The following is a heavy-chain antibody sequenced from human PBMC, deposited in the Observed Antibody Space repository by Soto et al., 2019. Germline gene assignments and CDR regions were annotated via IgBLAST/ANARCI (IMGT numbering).Heavy chain of an antibody. D-gene: IGHD6-19*01. CDR2: IYPGDSYT. CDR3: ARSRIGAYSSGWYSPPGYYNYGIDA. V-gene: IGHV5-51*01. J-gene: IGHJ6*02. Sequence: PGESLKISCKGSGYSFTTYWIGWVRQMPGKGLEWMGIIYPGDSYTKYSPSLQGQVSISADTSINTAYLQWTSWKASGTAMYYCARSRIGAYSSGWYSPPGYYNYGIDAWGQETKVTVSS. CDR1: GYSFTTYW.